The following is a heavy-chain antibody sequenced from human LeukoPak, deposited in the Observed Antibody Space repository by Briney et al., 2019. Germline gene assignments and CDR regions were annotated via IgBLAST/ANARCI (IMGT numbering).Heavy chain of an antibody. CDR3: AREDGGLTGDLHFDY. D-gene: IGHD3-9*01. V-gene: IGHV1-2*02. J-gene: IGHJ4*02. CDR1: GYTFTVYY. CDR2: INPNSGGT. Sequence: ASVTVSCKASGYTFTVYYMHWVRQAPGQGLEWMGWINPNSGGTNYAQKFQGRVTMTRDTSISTAYMELSRLRSDDTAVYYCAREDGGLTGDLHFDYWGQGTLVTVSS.